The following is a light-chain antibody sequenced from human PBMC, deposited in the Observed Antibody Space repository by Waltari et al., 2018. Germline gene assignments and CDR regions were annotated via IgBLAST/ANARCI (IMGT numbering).Light chain of an antibody. Sequence: DVVMTQSPLSLPVTIGQTASISCRSSKCLVHSDGKTYLNWFQQRPGQSPRRLIYKVYNRDSGVPDRVSGSGSGTDFTRKISRVEAEEVWVYYCIQGTHWPWTFGQGTKVDIK. CDR2: KVY. CDR1: KCLVHSDGKTY. V-gene: IGKV2-30*02. CDR3: IQGTHWPWT. J-gene: IGKJ1*01.